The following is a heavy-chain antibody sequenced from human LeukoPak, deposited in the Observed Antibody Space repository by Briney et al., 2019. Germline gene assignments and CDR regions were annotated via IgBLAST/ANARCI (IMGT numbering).Heavy chain of an antibody. Sequence: GGSLRLSCAASGFTFSSYGMHWVRQAPGKGLEWVAVISYDGSNKYYGDSVKGRFSISRDNSKNTLYLQMDSLRPEDTAVYYCAKGWYIVVVPAAINFDYWGQGTLVTVSS. D-gene: IGHD2-2*02. V-gene: IGHV3-30*18. CDR1: GFTFSSYG. CDR3: AKGWYIVVVPAAINFDY. J-gene: IGHJ4*02. CDR2: ISYDGSNK.